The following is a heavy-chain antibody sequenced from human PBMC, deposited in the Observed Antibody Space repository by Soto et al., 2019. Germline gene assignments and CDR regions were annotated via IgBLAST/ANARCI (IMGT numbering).Heavy chain of an antibody. Sequence: GGSLRLSCAASGFTFSSYSMNWVRQAPGKGLEWVSSISSSSSYIYYADSVKGRFTISRDNAKNSLYLQMNSLRAEDTAVYYCVREVVGAMALEYWGQGTLVTVSS. CDR3: VREVVGAMALEY. D-gene: IGHD2-15*01. CDR2: ISSSSSYI. CDR1: GFTFSSYS. J-gene: IGHJ4*02. V-gene: IGHV3-21*01.